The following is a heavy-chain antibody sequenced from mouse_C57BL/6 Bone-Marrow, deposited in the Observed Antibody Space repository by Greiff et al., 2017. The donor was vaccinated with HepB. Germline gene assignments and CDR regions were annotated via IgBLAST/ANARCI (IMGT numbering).Heavy chain of an antibody. J-gene: IGHJ3*01. CDR3: ASPYYSNYGWFAY. Sequence: EVQLQQSGPELVKPGASVKMSCKASGYTFTDYNMHWVKQSHGKSLEWIGYINPNNGGTSYNQKFKGKATLTVNKSSSTAYMELRSLTSEDSAVYYCASPYYSNYGWFAYWGQGTLVTVSA. D-gene: IGHD2-5*01. V-gene: IGHV1-22*01. CDR1: GYTFTDYN. CDR2: INPNNGGT.